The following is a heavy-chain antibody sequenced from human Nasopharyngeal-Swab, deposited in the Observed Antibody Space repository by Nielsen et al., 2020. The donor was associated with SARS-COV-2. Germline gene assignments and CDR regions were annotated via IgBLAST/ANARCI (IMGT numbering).Heavy chain of an antibody. CDR2: INHSGST. Sequence: ESLKISCAVYGGSFSGYYWSWIRQPPGKGLEWIGEINHSGSTNYNPSLKSRVTLSVDTSKDQFSLKLSPVTAADTAVYYCARVQYALGIDYWGQGILVTVSS. D-gene: IGHD3-10*01. V-gene: IGHV4-34*01. J-gene: IGHJ4*02. CDR1: GGSFSGYY. CDR3: ARVQYALGIDY.